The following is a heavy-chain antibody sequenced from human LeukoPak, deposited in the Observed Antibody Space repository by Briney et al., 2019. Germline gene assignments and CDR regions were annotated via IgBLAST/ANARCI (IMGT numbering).Heavy chain of an antibody. V-gene: IGHV4-39*07. CDR1: GGSVSSTTHY. J-gene: IGHJ4*02. Sequence: PSETLSLTCTVSGGSVSSTTHYWGWIRQPPGKGLEWIGNMYFGGSTNYNPSLKSRVTMSVDTSKNQFSLKLSPVTAADTAVYYCASGVGAFDYWGQGTLVTVSS. D-gene: IGHD1-26*01. CDR3: ASGVGAFDY. CDR2: MYFGGST.